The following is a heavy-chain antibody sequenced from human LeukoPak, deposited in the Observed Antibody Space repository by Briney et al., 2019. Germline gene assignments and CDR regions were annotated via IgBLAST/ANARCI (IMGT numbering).Heavy chain of an antibody. CDR3: ARLPTAISGYFDP. Sequence: GGSLRLSCAASGFTFSSYAMSWVRQAPGKGLEWVSTISGGGGSTYYADSVKGRFTISRDNSKNTLYLTMNSLRAEDTAVYYCARLPTAISGYFDPWGQGTLVTVSS. D-gene: IGHD2-2*01. CDR2: ISGGGGST. CDR1: GFTFSSYA. J-gene: IGHJ5*02. V-gene: IGHV3-23*01.